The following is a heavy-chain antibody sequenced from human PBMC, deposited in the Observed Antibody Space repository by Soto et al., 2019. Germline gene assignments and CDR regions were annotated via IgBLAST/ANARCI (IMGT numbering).Heavy chain of an antibody. CDR2: ISYDGSNK. J-gene: IGHJ4*02. D-gene: IGHD6-19*01. CDR1: GFTFSSYG. Sequence: QVQLVESGGGVVQPGRSLRLSCAASGFTFSSYGMHWVRQAPGKGLEWVAVISYDGSNKYYADSVKGRFTISRDNSKNPMYLKMNSLRAEDTAVYYCAKEERDSSGWYYFDYWGQGTLVTVSS. CDR3: AKEERDSSGWYYFDY. V-gene: IGHV3-30*18.